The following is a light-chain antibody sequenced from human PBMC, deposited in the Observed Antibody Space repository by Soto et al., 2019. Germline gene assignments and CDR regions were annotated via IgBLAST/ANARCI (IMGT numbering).Light chain of an antibody. Sequence: DIQMTQSLSSLSASVGDRVTITCRASQSISNSLSWYQQKPGKAPNFLIYVASTLQSGVPSRFSGSGSGRDFTLNISILQPEDVATYYCQQTFSPPSTFGQATKVEIK. V-gene: IGKV1-39*01. CDR2: VAS. CDR1: QSISNS. J-gene: IGKJ2*01. CDR3: QQTFSPPST.